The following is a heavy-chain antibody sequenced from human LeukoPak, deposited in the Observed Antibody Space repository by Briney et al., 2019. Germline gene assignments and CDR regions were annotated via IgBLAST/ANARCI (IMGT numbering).Heavy chain of an antibody. J-gene: IGHJ4*02. CDR1: GASISSYY. V-gene: IGHV4-59*01. CDR3: ARDPGSYSFDY. D-gene: IGHD1-1*01. Sequence: PSEILSLTCTVSGASISSYYWSWIRQPPGKGLEWIGYIYYSGSTSYNPSLKSRVTISVDTSKNQFSLKLYSVTAADTAVYYCARDPGSYSFDYWGQGTLITVSS. CDR2: IYYSGST.